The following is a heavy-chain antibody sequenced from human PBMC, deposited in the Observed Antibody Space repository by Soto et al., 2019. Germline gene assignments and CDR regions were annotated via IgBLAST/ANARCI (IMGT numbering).Heavy chain of an antibody. D-gene: IGHD3-3*01. CDR3: ARARNGVVSNFDY. J-gene: IGHJ4*02. CDR1: GFTFSSYS. Sequence: GGSLRLSCAASGFTFSSYSMNWVRQAPGKGLEWVSSISSSSSYIYYADSVKGRFTISRDNAKNSLYLQMNSLRAEDTAVYYCARARNGVVSNFDYWGQGTLVPVSS. CDR2: ISSSSSYI. V-gene: IGHV3-21*01.